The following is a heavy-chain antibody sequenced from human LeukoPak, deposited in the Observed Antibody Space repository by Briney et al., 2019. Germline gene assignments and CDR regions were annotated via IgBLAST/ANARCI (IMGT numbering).Heavy chain of an antibody. V-gene: IGHV5-51*01. Sequence: GESLKISCNSSGYIYTSYWIGWVRQMPGKGLEWMGIIYPGDSDTRYSPSFQGQVTISADKSISTAYLQWSSLKASDTAMYYCARQRMTTVTLNWFDLWGQGTLVTVSS. D-gene: IGHD4-17*01. CDR1: GYIYTSYW. CDR2: IYPGDSDT. CDR3: ARQRMTTVTLNWFDL. J-gene: IGHJ5*02.